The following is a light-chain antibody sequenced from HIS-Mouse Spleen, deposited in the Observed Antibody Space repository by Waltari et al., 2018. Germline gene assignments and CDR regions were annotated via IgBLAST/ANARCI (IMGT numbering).Light chain of an antibody. CDR2: GAS. J-gene: IGKJ5*01. Sequence: ELVMTQSPATLSVSPGERATLSCRASQSVSSNLAWYQQKPGQAPRLLIDGASTRATVIPARFSGSGSGTEFTLTISSMQSEDFAFYYCQQYNNWPRTFGQGTRLEIK. CDR1: QSVSSN. V-gene: IGKV3-15*01. CDR3: QQYNNWPRT.